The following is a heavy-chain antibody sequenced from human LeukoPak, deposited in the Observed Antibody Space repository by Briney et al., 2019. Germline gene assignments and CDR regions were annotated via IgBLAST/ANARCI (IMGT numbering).Heavy chain of an antibody. CDR1: GYTFTAYY. CDR2: INSNNGDT. CDR3: ARDYVRNYFDP. V-gene: IGHV1-2*02. J-gene: IGHJ5*02. D-gene: IGHD1-7*01. Sequence: ASVKVSCKSSGYTFTAYYIHWVRQAPGQGLEWMGCINSNNGDTGYAQKFHGRVTMTRDTSISIAYMELSSLTSDDTAVYYCARDYVRNYFDPWGQGTLVTASS.